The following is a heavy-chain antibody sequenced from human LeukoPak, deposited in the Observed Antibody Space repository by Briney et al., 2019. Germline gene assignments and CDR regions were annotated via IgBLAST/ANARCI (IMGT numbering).Heavy chain of an antibody. D-gene: IGHD3-22*01. Sequence: PGGSLRLSCAASGFTFSDYYMSWIRQAPGKGLEWVSYISSSGSTIYYADSVKGRFTISRDNAKNSLYLQMNSLRAEDTAVYYCASDLYDSSGYSSPIHYWGQGTLVTVST. CDR1: GFTFSDYY. CDR3: ASDLYDSSGYSSPIHY. V-gene: IGHV3-11*01. J-gene: IGHJ4*02. CDR2: ISSSGSTI.